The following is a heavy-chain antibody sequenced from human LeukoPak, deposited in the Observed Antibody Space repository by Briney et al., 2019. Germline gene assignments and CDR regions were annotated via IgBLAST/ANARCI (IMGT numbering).Heavy chain of an antibody. Sequence: GGSLRLSLAAAGFTFSTSSTDWARQAPEDVLEWLSYISDSSDTIYYADSAKGRFTISRDNANNSLYLQINSLRAEDTAVYYCARGQFNSGPEDYWGQGTLVTVSS. CDR2: ISDSSDTI. D-gene: IGHD5-12*01. CDR3: ARGQFNSGPEDY. J-gene: IGHJ4*02. CDR1: GFTFSTSS. V-gene: IGHV3-48*01.